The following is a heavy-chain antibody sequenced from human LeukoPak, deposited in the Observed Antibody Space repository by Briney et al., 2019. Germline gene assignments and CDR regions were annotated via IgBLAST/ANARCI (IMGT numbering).Heavy chain of an antibody. CDR1: GGTFSSYA. J-gene: IGHJ5*02. Sequence: ASVKVSCKASGGTFSSYAISWVRQAPGQGLEWMGGIIPIFGTANYAQKFQGRVTITTDESTSTAYMELSSLRSEDTAVYYCARRASGLWFGELEANWFDPWGQGALVPVSS. V-gene: IGHV1-69*05. CDR2: IIPIFGTA. CDR3: ARRASGLWFGELEANWFDP. D-gene: IGHD3-10*01.